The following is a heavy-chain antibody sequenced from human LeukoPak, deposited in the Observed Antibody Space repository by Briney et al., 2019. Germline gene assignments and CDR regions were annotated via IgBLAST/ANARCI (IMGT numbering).Heavy chain of an antibody. CDR1: AFTFPNYW. Sequence: GGSLRLSCAASAFTFPNYWMPWVRQAPGEGLVWVSRIKTDGSITNYADSVKGRFTISRDNAMNTLYLQMNSLRVEDTAVYFCARGLPGNYGYFDYWGQGALVTISS. CDR3: ARGLPGNYGYFDY. CDR2: IKTDGSIT. J-gene: IGHJ4*02. V-gene: IGHV3-74*01. D-gene: IGHD2-2*01.